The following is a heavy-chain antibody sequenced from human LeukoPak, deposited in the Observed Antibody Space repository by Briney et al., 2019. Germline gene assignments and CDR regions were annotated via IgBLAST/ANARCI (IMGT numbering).Heavy chain of an antibody. CDR3: ATDRYSDFDY. CDR2: IKEDGREK. CDR1: GLTFSSYW. Sequence: QPGGSLRLSCAASGLTFSSYWMSWVRQAPGKGLEWVADIKEDGREKYYVDSVKGRFTISRDNAKNSLFLQMDSLRAEDTAVYYCATDRYSDFDYWGQGTMVTVSS. V-gene: IGHV3-7*05. J-gene: IGHJ4*02. D-gene: IGHD2-15*01.